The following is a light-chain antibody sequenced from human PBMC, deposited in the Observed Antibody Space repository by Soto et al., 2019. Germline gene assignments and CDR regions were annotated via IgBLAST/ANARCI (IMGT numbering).Light chain of an antibody. CDR2: AAS. CDR1: QDIGND. V-gene: IGKV1-6*01. CDR3: LQDYTYPWT. Sequence: AIQMTQSPSSLSASVGDRVTITCRASQDIGNDLGWYQQKPGKAPKLLIYAASSLQSGVPSRFSGSGSGTDFTLIISGLQPEDFATYYCLQDYTYPWTFGQGTKLEI. J-gene: IGKJ1*01.